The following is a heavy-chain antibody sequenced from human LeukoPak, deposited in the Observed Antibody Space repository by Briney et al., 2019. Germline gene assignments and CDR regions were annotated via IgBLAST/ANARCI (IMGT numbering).Heavy chain of an antibody. D-gene: IGHD5-24*01. J-gene: IGHJ3*02. CDR3: ARCLVRWPQYPDDAFDI. V-gene: IGHV1-2*02. CDR1: GYTFTGYY. CDR2: INPNSGGT. Sequence: GASVKVSCKASGYTFTGYYMHWVRQAPGQGLEWMGWINPNSGGTNYAQKFQGRVTMTRDTSISTAYMELSRLRSDDTAVYYCARCLVRWPQYPDDAFDIWGQGTMVTVSS.